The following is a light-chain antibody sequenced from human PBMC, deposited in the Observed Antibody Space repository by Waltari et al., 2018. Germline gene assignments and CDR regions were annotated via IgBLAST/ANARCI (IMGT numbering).Light chain of an antibody. V-gene: IGLV3-21*02. CDR2: DDD. J-gene: IGLJ3*02. Sequence: SYVLSQSPSVSVAPGQTARITRGGNNIRRNGQPWYQQKPGQAPVLVIYDDDDRPSGIPERFSGSNSGNLATLTITRVEAGDEADYYCQVWDSGSDQGVFGGGTKLTVL. CDR1: NIRRNG. CDR3: QVWDSGSDQGV.